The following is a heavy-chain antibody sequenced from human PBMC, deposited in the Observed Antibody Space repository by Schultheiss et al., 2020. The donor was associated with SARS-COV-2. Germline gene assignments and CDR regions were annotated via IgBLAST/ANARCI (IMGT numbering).Heavy chain of an antibody. V-gene: IGHV4-38-2*02. J-gene: IGHJ4*02. D-gene: IGHD5-24*01. CDR1: GYSISSGYY. CDR3: AREEMATRADY. CDR2: IYHSGST. Sequence: SETLSLTCTVSGYSISSGYYWGWIRQPPGKGLEWIGSIYHSGSTYYNPSLKSRVTISVDTSKNQFSLKLSSVTAADTALYYCAREEMATRADYWGQGTLVTVSS.